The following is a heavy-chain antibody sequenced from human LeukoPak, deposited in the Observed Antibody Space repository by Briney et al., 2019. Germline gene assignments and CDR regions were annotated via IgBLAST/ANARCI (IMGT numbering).Heavy chain of an antibody. Sequence: PSETLSLTCTVSGDSISSSSYYWGWIRQPPGKGLEGIGNIYYSGSTYYNPSLKSRVTISLDTSKSQFSLKLSSVTAADTAVYYCAREFIAAAGDKFDYWGQGVLVTVSS. D-gene: IGHD6-13*01. J-gene: IGHJ4*02. CDR2: IYYSGST. CDR3: AREFIAAAGDKFDY. V-gene: IGHV4-39*07. CDR1: GDSISSSSYY.